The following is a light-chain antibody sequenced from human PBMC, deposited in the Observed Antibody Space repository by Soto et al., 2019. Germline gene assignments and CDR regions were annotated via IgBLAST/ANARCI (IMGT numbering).Light chain of an antibody. CDR3: CSYAGKVTVVV. CDR2: DVT. J-gene: IGLJ2*01. Sequence: QSALTQPRSVSGSPGQSVTITYTGTSSDIGDYNYVSWYQQLPGQAPKLIIYDVTKRPSGVPDRFSVSKSGNTASLTISGLQAEDEADYYCCSYAGKVTVVVFGGGTKLTVL. V-gene: IGLV2-11*01. CDR1: SSDIGDYNY.